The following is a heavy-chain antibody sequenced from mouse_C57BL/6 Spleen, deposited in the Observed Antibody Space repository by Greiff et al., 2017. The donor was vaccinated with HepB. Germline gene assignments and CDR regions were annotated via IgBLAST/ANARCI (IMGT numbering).Heavy chain of an antibody. V-gene: IGHV1-54*01. CDR3: ARATVVPY. CDR1: GYAFTNYL. Sequence: QVQLQQSGAELVRPGTSVKVSCKASGYAFTNYLIEWVKQRPGQGLEWIGVINPGSGGTNYNEKFKGKATLTADKSSSTAYMQLSSLTSEDSAVYFCARATVVPYWGQGTTLTVSS. CDR2: INPGSGGT. J-gene: IGHJ2*01. D-gene: IGHD1-1*01.